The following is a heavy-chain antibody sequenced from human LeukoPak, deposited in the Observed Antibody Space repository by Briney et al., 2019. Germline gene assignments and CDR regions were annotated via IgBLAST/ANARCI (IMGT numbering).Heavy chain of an antibody. V-gene: IGHV3-23*01. CDR2: ISGSGGST. D-gene: IGHD3-22*01. J-gene: IGHJ4*02. Sequence: QSGGSLRLSCAASGFTSSSYGMSWVRQAPGKGLEWVSAISGSGGSTYYADSVKGRFTISRDNSKNTLYLQMNSLRAEDTAVYYCAKWARTITMIVGGIDYWGQGTLVTVSS. CDR3: AKWARTITMIVGGIDY. CDR1: GFTSSSYG.